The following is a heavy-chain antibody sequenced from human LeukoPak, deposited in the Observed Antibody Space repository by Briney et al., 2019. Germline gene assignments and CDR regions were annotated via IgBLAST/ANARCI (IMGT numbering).Heavy chain of an antibody. CDR2: ISSGGSTI. CDR1: GFTFSSFE. D-gene: IGHD4-17*01. V-gene: IGHV3-48*03. J-gene: IGHJ4*02. CDR3: ARDSYGDYGSGFDY. Sequence: PGGSLRLSCAAAGFTFSSFEMNWVRQAPGKGLEWVSYISSGGSTIYYADSVKGRFTISRDNAKNSVYLQMNSLRAEDTAVYYCARDSYGDYGSGFDYWGQGTLVTVSS.